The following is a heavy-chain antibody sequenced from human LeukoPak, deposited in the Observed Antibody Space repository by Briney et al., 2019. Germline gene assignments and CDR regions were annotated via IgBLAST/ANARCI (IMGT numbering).Heavy chain of an antibody. D-gene: IGHD3-22*01. CDR1: RFTFSSYA. Sequence: GGSLRLSCAASRFTFSSYAMSWVRQAPGKGLQWVSGISGSGGSTYYADSVKGRFTIPRDNSKNTLYLQMNSLRAEDTAVYYCANPPDSNYDSSGYYSGWGQGTLVTVSS. CDR2: ISGSGGST. CDR3: ANPPDSNYDSSGYYSG. V-gene: IGHV3-23*01. J-gene: IGHJ4*02.